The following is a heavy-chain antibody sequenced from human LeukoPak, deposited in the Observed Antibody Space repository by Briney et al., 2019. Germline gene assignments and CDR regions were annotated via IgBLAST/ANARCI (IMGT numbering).Heavy chain of an antibody. CDR1: GGSISNYY. CDR2: IYHSGST. V-gene: IGHV4-59*01. J-gene: IGHJ1*01. Sequence: SETLSLTCTVSGGSISNYYWNWIRQPPGKGLEWIGYIYHSGSTNYNPSLQSRVTISVDTSKNQFSLNLNSVTAADTAVYYCARGGAARLHFQNWGQGTLVTVSS. CDR3: ARGGAARLHFQN. D-gene: IGHD6-6*01.